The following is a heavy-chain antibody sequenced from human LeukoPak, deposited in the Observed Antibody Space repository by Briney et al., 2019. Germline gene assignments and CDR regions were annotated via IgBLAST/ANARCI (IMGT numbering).Heavy chain of an antibody. CDR2: IGGRDGST. Sequence: PGGSLRLSCAASGFTFSIFAMSWVRQAPGKGLEWVSAIGGRDGSTYYADSVKGRFTISSDNSKNALYLQMHSLRAEDTPLYYCAKDLEYPSVCYYYYMEVWGTGTTVTVSS. J-gene: IGHJ6*03. V-gene: IGHV3-23*01. CDR1: GFTFSIFA. D-gene: IGHD5/OR15-5a*01. CDR3: AKDLEYPSVCYYYYMEV.